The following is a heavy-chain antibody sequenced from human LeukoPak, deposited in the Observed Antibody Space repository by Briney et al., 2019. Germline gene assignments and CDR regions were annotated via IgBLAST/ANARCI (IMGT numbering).Heavy chain of an antibody. CDR1: GLSFSNSW. CDR2: IKEDGSEI. CDR3: AREWYSSGWTPPNFDF. J-gene: IGHJ4*02. V-gene: IGHV3-7*01. D-gene: IGHD6-25*01. Sequence: GGSLRLSCAASGLSFSNSWMNWLRQAPGKGLEWVANIKEDGSEIYYIDAVKGRFTISRDNAKNSLFLQMNSLRAEDTAMYYCAREWYSSGWTPPNFDFWGQGTLVTVSS.